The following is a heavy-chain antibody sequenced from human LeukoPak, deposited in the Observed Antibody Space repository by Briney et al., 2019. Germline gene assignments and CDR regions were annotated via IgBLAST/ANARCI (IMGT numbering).Heavy chain of an antibody. CDR2: IWYDGSNK. CDR3: ARIGGTGYFDY. J-gene: IGHJ4*02. CDR1: GFTFSSYG. V-gene: IGHV3-33*01. Sequence: GRSLRLSCATSGFTFSSYGMHWVRQAPSKGLEWVAFIWYDGSNKYYADSVKGRFTISRDNSKNTLYLQMNSLRDDDTAVYYCARIGGTGYFDYWGQGTLVTVPS. D-gene: IGHD1-1*01.